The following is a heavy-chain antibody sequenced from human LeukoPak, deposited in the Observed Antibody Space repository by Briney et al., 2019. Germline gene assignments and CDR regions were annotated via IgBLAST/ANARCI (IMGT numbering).Heavy chain of an antibody. CDR3: ARDVGRDYGDYLRDY. Sequence: PGGSLRLSCAASGFTFSSYSMNWVRQAPGKGLEWVSYISSSSSTIYYADSVKGRFTISRDNAKNSLYLQMNSLRAEDTAVYYCARDVGRDYGDYLRDYWGQGTLVAVSS. D-gene: IGHD4-17*01. CDR1: GFTFSSYS. J-gene: IGHJ4*02. V-gene: IGHV3-48*01. CDR2: ISSSSSTI.